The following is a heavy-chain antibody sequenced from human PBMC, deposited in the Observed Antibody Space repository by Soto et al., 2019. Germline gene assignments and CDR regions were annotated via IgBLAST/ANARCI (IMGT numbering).Heavy chain of an antibody. V-gene: IGHV4-30-2*01. D-gene: IGHD3-9*01. Sequence: PSGTLSLTCGVCGGCISRGGYSRGWVREPTGKGLEWIGYIYHSGRTNYNPSLKSRVTISVDTSNNQFSLHLSSVTAADTAVYYCARAHDVLTGYSPPGPAWGPGTQVTVSS. CDR2: IYHSGRT. J-gene: IGHJ5*02. CDR1: GGCISRGGYS. CDR3: ARAHDVLTGYSPPGPA.